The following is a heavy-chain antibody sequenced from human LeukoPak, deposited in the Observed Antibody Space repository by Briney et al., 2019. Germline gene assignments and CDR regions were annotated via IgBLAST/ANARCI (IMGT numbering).Heavy chain of an antibody. Sequence: PETLSLTCAVYGGSFSGYYWSWIRQPPGKGLEWIGEINHSGSTNYNPSLKSRVTISVDTSKNQFSLKLSSVTAADTAVYYCARVAAAAGNWFDPWGQGTLVTVSS. D-gene: IGHD6-13*01. J-gene: IGHJ5*02. CDR1: GGSFSGYY. CDR3: ARVAAAAGNWFDP. CDR2: INHSGST. V-gene: IGHV4-34*01.